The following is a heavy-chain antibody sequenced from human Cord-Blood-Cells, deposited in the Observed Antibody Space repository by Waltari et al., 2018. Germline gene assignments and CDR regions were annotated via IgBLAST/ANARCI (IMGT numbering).Heavy chain of an antibody. V-gene: IGHV3-33*01. J-gene: IGHJ4*02. Sequence: QVQLVESGGGVVQSGRSLRLSCAASGFTFSTHGMHWVRQAPGKGLEWVAVIWYDGSNKYYADSVKGRFTISRDNSKNTLYLQMNSLRAEDTAVYYCARGNDYGDYWGQGTLVTVSS. CDR1: GFTFSTHG. CDR2: IWYDGSNK. CDR3: ARGNDYGDY.